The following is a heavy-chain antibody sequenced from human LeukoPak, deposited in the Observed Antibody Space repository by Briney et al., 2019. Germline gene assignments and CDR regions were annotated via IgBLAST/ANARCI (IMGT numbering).Heavy chain of an antibody. D-gene: IGHD4-23*01. CDR2: IYYSGST. CDR3: ARPSLDYGGIDAFDF. J-gene: IGHJ3*01. CDR1: GGSISSYY. Sequence: PSETLSLTCTVSGGSISSYYWSWIRQPPGKGLEWIGFIYYSGSTNYNPSLKSRVTISVDTSKNQFSLKLSSVSAADTAVYYCARPSLDYGGIDAFDFWGQGTLVTVSS. V-gene: IGHV4-59*08.